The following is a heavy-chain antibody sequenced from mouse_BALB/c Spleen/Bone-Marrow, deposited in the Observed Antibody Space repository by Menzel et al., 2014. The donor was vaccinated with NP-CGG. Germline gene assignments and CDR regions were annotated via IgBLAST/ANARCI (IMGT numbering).Heavy chain of an antibody. D-gene: IGHD3-1*01. CDR1: GYTFTDYY. Sequence: EVKLQESGPELVKPGASVKMSCKASGYTFTDYYMKWVKQNHGKSLEWIGDINPNNGDTFYNQKFKAKVTLTVDKSSSTAYLQVNSLTSEDSAVYYCARGTRATYYWGQGTLVTVSA. CDR2: INPNNGDT. J-gene: IGHJ3*01. CDR3: ARGTRATYY. V-gene: IGHV1-26*01.